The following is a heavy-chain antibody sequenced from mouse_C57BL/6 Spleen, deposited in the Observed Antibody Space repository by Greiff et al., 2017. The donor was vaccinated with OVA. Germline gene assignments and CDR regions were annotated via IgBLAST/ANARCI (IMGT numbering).Heavy chain of an antibody. CDR1: GFTFTDYY. Sequence: EVMLVESGGGLVQPGGSLSLSCAASGFTFTDYYMSWVRQPPGKALEWLGFIRNKANGYTTEYSASVKGRFTISRDNSQANLYLQMNALGAEYSATYYCARHGSTAWYFDVWGTGTTVTVSS. CDR3: ARHGSTAWYFDV. D-gene: IGHD1-1*01. J-gene: IGHJ1*03. V-gene: IGHV7-3*01. CDR2: IRNKANGYTT.